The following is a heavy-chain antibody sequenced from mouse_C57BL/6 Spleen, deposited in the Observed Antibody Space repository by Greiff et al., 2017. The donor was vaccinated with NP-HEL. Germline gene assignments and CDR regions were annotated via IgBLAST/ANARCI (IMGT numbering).Heavy chain of an antibody. CDR1: GYTFTSSW. V-gene: IGHV1-72*01. D-gene: IGHD1-1*01. Sequence: VQLQQPGAELVKPGASVKLSCKASGYTFTSSWMHWVKQRPGRGLEWIGRIDPNSGGTKYNEKFKSKATLAIDKPSSTTYMQLSSLTSEDAAVYYCARSDGGYRYVDVWGTGTTVTVSS. J-gene: IGHJ1*03. CDR3: ARSDGGYRYVDV. CDR2: IDPNSGGT.